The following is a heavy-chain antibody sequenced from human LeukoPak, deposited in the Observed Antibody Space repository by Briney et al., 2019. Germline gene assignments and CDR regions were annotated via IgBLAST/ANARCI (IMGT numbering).Heavy chain of an antibody. Sequence: KLSQTLSLTCVISGDRVSSNSVAWNWIRQSLSRGLEWLGRTYYRSKWYNEYSISVKSRITINLDTSKNQFSLQLNSLTPEDTAVYYCARSYSSSSGFDYWGQGTLVTVSS. CDR1: GDRVSSNSVA. CDR2: TYYRSKWYN. CDR3: ARSYSSSSGFDY. V-gene: IGHV6-1*01. D-gene: IGHD6-6*01. J-gene: IGHJ4*02.